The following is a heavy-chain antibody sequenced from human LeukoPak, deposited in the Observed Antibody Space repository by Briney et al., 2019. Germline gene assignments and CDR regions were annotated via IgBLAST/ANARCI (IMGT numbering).Heavy chain of an antibody. CDR3: ARPLITMVRGVKYGWFDP. V-gene: IGHV4-39*01. J-gene: IGHJ5*02. Sequence: SETLSLTCTVSGGSISSSSYYWGWIRQPPGKGLEWIGEINHSGSTNYNPPLKSRVTISVDTSKNQFSLKLSSVTAADTAVYYCARPLITMVRGVKYGWFDPWGQGTLVTVSS. CDR2: INHSGST. D-gene: IGHD3-10*01. CDR1: GGSISSSSYY.